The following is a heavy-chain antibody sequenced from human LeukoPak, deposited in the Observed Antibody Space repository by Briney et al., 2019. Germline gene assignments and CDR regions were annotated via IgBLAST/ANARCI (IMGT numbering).Heavy chain of an antibody. D-gene: IGHD3-10*01. Sequence: GGSLRLSCAASGFTFRTYAMSWVRQTPGKEPEWVSEISGSGGSTYYADSVKGRFTISRDNSKNILYLQLNRLSPEDTAVYYCAKTNRGGIGQCLDYWGQGTLVTVSS. CDR2: ISGSGGST. V-gene: IGHV3-23*01. CDR1: GFTFRTYA. CDR3: AKTNRGGIGQCLDY. J-gene: IGHJ4*02.